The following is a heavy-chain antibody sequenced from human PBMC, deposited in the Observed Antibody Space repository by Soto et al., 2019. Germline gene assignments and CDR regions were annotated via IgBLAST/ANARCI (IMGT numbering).Heavy chain of an antibody. J-gene: IGHJ3*02. V-gene: IGHV3-66*01. CDR2: IYSGGST. CDR1: GFTVSSNY. D-gene: IGHD5-18*01. CDR3: ARSGYSYGDDGFDI. Sequence: EVQLVESGGGMVQPGGSLRLSCVASGFTVSSNYMNWVRQAPGKGLEWVSIIYSGGSTNYADSVKGRFTISRDNYKNTLYLQMNSLRAEDTAVYYCARSGYSYGDDGFDIWGQGTMVTVSS.